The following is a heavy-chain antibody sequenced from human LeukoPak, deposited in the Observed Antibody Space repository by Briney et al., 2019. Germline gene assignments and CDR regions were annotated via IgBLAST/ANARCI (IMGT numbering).Heavy chain of an antibody. CDR1: GFTFSRDS. CDR3: AKAMDIVVVPAAISI. CDR2: INGGGSPI. Sequence: PGGSLRLSCAASGFTFSRDSMNWVRQAPGKGLEWVAYINGGGSPILYADSVRGRFTISRDNAKNSLYLQMNSLRAEDTAVYYCAKAMDIVVVPAAISIWGQGTMVTVSS. J-gene: IGHJ3*02. V-gene: IGHV3-48*01. D-gene: IGHD2-2*03.